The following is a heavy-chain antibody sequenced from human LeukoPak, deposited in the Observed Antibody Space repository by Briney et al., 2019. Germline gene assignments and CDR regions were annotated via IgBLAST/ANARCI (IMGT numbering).Heavy chain of an antibody. J-gene: IGHJ4*02. CDR3: ANSRGYGSGNL. D-gene: IGHD3-10*01. CDR2: ISGSGDRT. V-gene: IGHV3-23*01. CDR1: GFDFGTYA. Sequence: GGSLRLSCVASGFDFGTYAMSWVRQAPGKGPEWISAISGSGDRTYYTDSVKGRFTISRDNSKNTLYLQMNSLRAEDTAVYFCANSRGYGSGNLWGQGTLITVSS.